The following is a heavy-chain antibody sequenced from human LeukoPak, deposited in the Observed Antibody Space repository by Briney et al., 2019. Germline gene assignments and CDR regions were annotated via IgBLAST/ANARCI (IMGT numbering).Heavy chain of an antibody. CDR1: GGSISSSGYY. V-gene: IGHV4-39*01. CDR3: ARVARDYFDY. CDR2: IHYSGST. D-gene: IGHD2-15*01. J-gene: IGHJ4*02. Sequence: SGTLSLTCTVSGGSISSSGYYWGWIRQPPGKGLEWIGNIHYSGSTYYNPSLKSRVTISVDTSKNQFSLKLSSVTAADTAVYHCARVARDYFDYWGQGTLVTVSS.